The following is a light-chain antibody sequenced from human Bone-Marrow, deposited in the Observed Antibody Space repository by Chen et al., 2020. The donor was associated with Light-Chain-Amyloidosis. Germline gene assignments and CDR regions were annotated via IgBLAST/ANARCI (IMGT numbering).Light chain of an antibody. J-gene: IGLJ3*02. CDR1: SSNIGNNY. V-gene: IGLV1-51*01. Sequence: QSVLTQPPSVSAAPGQRVTISSSGSSSNIGNNYVSWYQQLPGTAPKLLIYDNNKRPSGIPDRFYGCKSGTAAMLGSTGHQTGDEADYYCGAWENGMSEWMFGGGTKLTVL. CDR3: GAWENGMSEWM. CDR2: DNN.